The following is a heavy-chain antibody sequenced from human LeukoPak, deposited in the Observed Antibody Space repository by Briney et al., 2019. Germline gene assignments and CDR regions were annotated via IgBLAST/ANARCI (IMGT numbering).Heavy chain of an antibody. CDR1: GFTFSSYA. D-gene: IGHD3-3*01. Sequence: GGSLRLSCAASGFTFSSYAMSWVRQAPGKGLDWVSAISGSGGNTYYADSVKGRFTISRDNSKNTLYLQVNSLRTEDTALYYCTKDVNGSIFGVAVEYWGQGTLVIVSS. CDR3: TKDVNGSIFGVAVEY. CDR2: ISGSGGNT. V-gene: IGHV3-23*01. J-gene: IGHJ4*02.